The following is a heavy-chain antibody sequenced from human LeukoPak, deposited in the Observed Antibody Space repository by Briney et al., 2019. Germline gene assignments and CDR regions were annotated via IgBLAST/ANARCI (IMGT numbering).Heavy chain of an antibody. D-gene: IGHD6-13*01. J-gene: IGHJ3*02. V-gene: IGHV3-23*01. CDR1: GFTFTYAW. CDR3: AKAGESSSWDYDPFDI. Sequence: GGSLRLSCAASGFTFTYAWMSWVRQAPGKGLEWVSAISGIGGSTYYADSVKGRFTISRDNSKNTLYLQMNSLRAEDTAVYYCAKAGESSSWDYDPFDIWGQGTMVTVSS. CDR2: ISGIGGST.